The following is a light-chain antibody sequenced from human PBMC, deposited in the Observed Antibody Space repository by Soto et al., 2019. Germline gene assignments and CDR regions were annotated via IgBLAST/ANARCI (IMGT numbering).Light chain of an antibody. CDR3: QSYDSSLRGGV. CDR2: GNS. J-gene: IGLJ1*01. CDR1: SSNIGAGYD. V-gene: IGLV1-40*01. Sequence: QPVLTQPPSVSGAPGQRVTISCTGSSSNIGAGYDVHWYQQLPGTAPKLLIYGNSNRPSGVPDRFSGSKSGTSASLAITGLQAEDEAEYYCQSYDSSLRGGVFGTGTKLTVL.